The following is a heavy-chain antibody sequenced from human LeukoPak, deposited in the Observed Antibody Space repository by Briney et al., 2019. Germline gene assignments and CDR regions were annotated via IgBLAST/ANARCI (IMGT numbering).Heavy chain of an antibody. CDR1: GFTFSDYY. J-gene: IGHJ4*02. D-gene: IGHD3-9*01. V-gene: IGHV3-11*04. Sequence: GGSLRLSCAASGFTFSDYYMSWIRQAPGKGLELVSYISSSGSTIYYADSVKGRFTISRDNAKNSLYLQMNSLRAEDTAVYYCARGVYYDILTGYYNWDYFDYWGQGTLVTVSS. CDR3: ARGVYYDILTGYYNWDYFDY. CDR2: ISSSGSTI.